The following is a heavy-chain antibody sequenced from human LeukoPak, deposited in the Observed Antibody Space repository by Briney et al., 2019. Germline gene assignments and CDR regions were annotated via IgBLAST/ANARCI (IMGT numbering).Heavy chain of an antibody. CDR2: INWNGGST. D-gene: IGHD3-10*01. Sequence: PPGGSLRLSCAASGFTFDDYGMSWVRQAPGKGLEWVSGINWNGGSTGYADSVKGRFTISRDNAKNSLYLQMNSLRAEDTALYHCARDSPEILWFGDAGTSAFDIWGQGTMVTVSS. V-gene: IGHV3-20*01. CDR3: ARDSPEILWFGDAGTSAFDI. J-gene: IGHJ3*02. CDR1: GFTFDDYG.